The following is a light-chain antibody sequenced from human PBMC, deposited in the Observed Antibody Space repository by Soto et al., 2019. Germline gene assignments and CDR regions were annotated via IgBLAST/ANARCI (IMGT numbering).Light chain of an antibody. Sequence: QSVLTQTPSASETPGQRVTISCSGSSSNIGRNNVSWYQQLAGTAPKLLIYGNDQRPSGVPDRFSASKSGTSASLASSGLQSEDEADYYCAAWDDSLNVYVFGTGTKLTVL. CDR3: AAWDDSLNVYV. V-gene: IGLV1-44*01. J-gene: IGLJ1*01. CDR1: SSNIGRNN. CDR2: GND.